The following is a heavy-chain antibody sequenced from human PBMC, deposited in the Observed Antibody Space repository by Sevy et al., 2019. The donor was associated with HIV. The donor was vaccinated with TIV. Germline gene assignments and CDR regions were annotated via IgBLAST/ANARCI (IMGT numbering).Heavy chain of an antibody. Sequence: SETLSLTCTVSGGSISTSYWSWIRQPPGKGLEWIGYIYYTGSTNYNPSLKSRVTISVDTSKNQFSLKLSSVTAADTAVYYCARHPYGYSSGVSYFDYWGQGTLVTVSS. J-gene: IGHJ4*02. CDR3: ARHPYGYSSGVSYFDY. V-gene: IGHV4-59*08. CDR1: GGSISTSY. D-gene: IGHD6-19*01. CDR2: IYYTGST.